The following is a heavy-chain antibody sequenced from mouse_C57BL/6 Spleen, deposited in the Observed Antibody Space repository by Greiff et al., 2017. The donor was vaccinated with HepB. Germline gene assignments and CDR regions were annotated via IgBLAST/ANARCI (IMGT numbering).Heavy chain of an antibody. CDR3: ARIAVPYAMDY. Sequence: QVQLQQSGAELARPGASVKLSCKASGYTFTSYGISWVKQRTGQGLEWIGEIYPRSGNTYYNEKFKGKATLTADKSSSTAYMELRSLTSEDSAVYFCARIAVPYAMDYWGQGTSVTVSS. CDR1: GYTFTSYG. J-gene: IGHJ4*01. V-gene: IGHV1-81*01. CDR2: IYPRSGNT.